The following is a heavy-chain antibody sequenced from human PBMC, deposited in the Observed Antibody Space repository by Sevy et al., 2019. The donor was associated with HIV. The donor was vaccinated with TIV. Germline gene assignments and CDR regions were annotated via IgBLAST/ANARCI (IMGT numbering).Heavy chain of an antibody. J-gene: IGHJ1*01. CDR1: GFTFSIYV. V-gene: IGHV3-64D*06. CDR3: VKDEVMHYYDISGFYSTSAEYFYH. CDR2: ISSNGSST. Sequence: GGSLRLSCSASGFTFSIYVMHWVRQAPGKGLQYVSAISSNGSSTYYADSEKGRFTISRDNSKNTLYLQMSSLRAEDTAVYYCVKDEVMHYYDISGFYSTSAEYFYHWGQGTLVTVSS. D-gene: IGHD3-22*01.